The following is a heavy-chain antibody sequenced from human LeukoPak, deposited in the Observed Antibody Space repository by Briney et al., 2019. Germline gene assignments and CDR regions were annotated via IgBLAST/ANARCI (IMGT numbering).Heavy chain of an antibody. Sequence: PWEALKISCKGSGYSFPSYWIGGVRQMPGKGLEWMGIIYPGDSDTRYSPSLQGQLTISRDNSISTASPQWSSLKASDTAMYYCARSEYSSSPFDYWGQGTLVTVSS. CDR3: ARSEYSSSPFDY. V-gene: IGHV5-51*01. CDR1: GYSFPSYW. J-gene: IGHJ4*02. D-gene: IGHD6-6*01. CDR2: IYPGDSDT.